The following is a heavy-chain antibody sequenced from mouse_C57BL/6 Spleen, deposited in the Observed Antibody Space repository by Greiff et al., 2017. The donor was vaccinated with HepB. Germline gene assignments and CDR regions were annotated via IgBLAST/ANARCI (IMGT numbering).Heavy chain of an antibody. CDR2: IYPGSGST. CDR1: GYTFTSYW. J-gene: IGHJ3*01. D-gene: IGHD1-1*01. Sequence: QVHVKQPGAELVKPGASVKMSCKASGYTFTSYWITWVKQSPGQGLEWIGDIYPGSGSTNYNEKFKSKATLTVDTSSSTAYMQLSSLTSEDSAVYYCARDGSSWFAYWGQGTLVTVSA. V-gene: IGHV1-55*01. CDR3: ARDGSSWFAY.